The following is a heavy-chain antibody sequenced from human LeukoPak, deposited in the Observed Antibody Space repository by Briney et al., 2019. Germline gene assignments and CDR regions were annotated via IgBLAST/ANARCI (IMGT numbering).Heavy chain of an antibody. CDR3: ARGYGSGTHCDY. J-gene: IGHJ4*02. V-gene: IGHV3-21*01. Sequence: GGSLRLSCAASGFTFSSYSMNWVRQAPGKGLEWVSSITSSSSYVYYADSVKGRFPISRDNAKNSLYLQMNSLRAEDTAVYYCARGYGSGTHCDYWGQGTLVTVSS. CDR1: GFTFSSYS. D-gene: IGHD3-10*01. CDR2: ITSSSSYV.